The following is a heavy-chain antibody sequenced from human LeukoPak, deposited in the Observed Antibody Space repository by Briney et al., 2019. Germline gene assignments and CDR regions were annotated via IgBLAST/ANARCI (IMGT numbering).Heavy chain of an antibody. CDR3: ARDAGYFDWLYVLDY. CDR1: GFRFNRYW. CDR2: IREDGIDK. V-gene: IGHV3-7*01. D-gene: IGHD3-9*01. Sequence: GGSLRLSCAASGFRFNRYWMTWVRQAPGKGLEWVANIREDGIDKYYVDSVKGRFTISRDNAKNSLYLQMNSLRAEDTAVYYCARDAGYFDWLYVLDYWGQGTLVTVSS. J-gene: IGHJ4*02.